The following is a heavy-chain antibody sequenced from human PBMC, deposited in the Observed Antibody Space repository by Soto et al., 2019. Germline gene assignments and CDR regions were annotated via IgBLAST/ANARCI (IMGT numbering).Heavy chain of an antibody. CDR2: IYYSGST. J-gene: IGHJ5*02. CDR1: AGSMSRDY. CDR3: ARMAGTTHSSWFDP. Sequence: SENLSLTCTGSAGSMSRDYWLWIRQPPGKGLEWIGYIYYSGSTNYNPSLKSRVTISVDKSKNQFSLKLSSVTAADTAVYYCARMAGTTHSSWFDPWGQGTLVTVS. V-gene: IGHV4-59*12. D-gene: IGHD1-7*01.